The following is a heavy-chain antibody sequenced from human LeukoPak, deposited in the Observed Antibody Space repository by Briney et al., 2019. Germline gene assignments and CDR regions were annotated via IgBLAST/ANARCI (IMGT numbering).Heavy chain of an antibody. Sequence: GGSLRLSCAASGFTFSSYWMSCVRQAPGKGLEWVSVIYAGGSTYYADSVKGRFTISRDNAKNSLYLHMNSLRAEDTAVYYCARMVFPYCTSTRCSDYYYYYMDVWGKGTTVTVS. D-gene: IGHD2-2*01. CDR2: IYAGGST. J-gene: IGHJ6*03. CDR1: GFTFSSYW. V-gene: IGHV3-66*01. CDR3: ARMVFPYCTSTRCSDYYYYYMDV.